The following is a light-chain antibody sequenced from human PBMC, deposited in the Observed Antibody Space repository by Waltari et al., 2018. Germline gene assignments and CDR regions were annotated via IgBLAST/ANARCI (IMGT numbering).Light chain of an antibody. Sequence: QSALTQPASVSGSPGQSIPISCTGTSSAVGNYMRVPWYPQHPGKAPKLMIYAVSTRPSGVSDRFSGSKSGDMASLTISGLQPEDEAEYFCSSYAGSSKGVFGGGTKVTVL. V-gene: IGLV2-23*02. CDR3: SSYAGSSKGV. CDR1: SSAVGNYMR. CDR2: AVS. J-gene: IGLJ2*01.